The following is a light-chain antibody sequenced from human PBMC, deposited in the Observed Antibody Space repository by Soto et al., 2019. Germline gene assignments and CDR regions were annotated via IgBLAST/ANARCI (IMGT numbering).Light chain of an antibody. CDR2: AAS. J-gene: IGKJ5*01. CDR1: QSISSY. Sequence: EIQMTQSPSSLSASVGDRFTITCRASQSISSYLNWYQQKPGKAPKLLIYAASSLQSGVPSRFSGSGSGTDFTLTISSLQPEDFATYYCQQSYSTPISFGQGTRLEI. CDR3: QQSYSTPIS. V-gene: IGKV1-39*01.